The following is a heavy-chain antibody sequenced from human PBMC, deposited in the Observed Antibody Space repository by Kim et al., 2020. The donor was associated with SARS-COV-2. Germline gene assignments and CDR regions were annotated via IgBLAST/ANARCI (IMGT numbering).Heavy chain of an antibody. CDR3: ILAVAGPMEYFQH. J-gene: IGHJ1*01. D-gene: IGHD6-19*01. V-gene: IGHV1-24*01. Sequence: YAQKFQGRVTMTEDTSTDTAYMELSSLRSEDTAVYYCILAVAGPMEYFQHWGQGTLVTVSS.